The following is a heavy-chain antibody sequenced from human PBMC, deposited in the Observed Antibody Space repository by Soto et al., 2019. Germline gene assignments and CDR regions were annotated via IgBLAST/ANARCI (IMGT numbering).Heavy chain of an antibody. V-gene: IGHV3-23*01. CDR1: GFTFSSYA. J-gene: IGHJ4*02. CDR2: ISGSGGST. CDR3: ARRGSGGYFDY. D-gene: IGHD6-19*01. Sequence: EVQLLESGGGLVQPGGSLRLSCAASGFTFSSYAMWWVRQAPVKGLEWVSAISGSGGSTYYVNSVKGRFSISRDNSKNKLYLQMNSFRAEDTAVYYCARRGSGGYFDYWGQGTLVTVSS.